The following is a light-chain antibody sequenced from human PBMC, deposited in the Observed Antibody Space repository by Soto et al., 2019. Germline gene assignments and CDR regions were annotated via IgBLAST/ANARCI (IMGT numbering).Light chain of an antibody. CDR1: QGISNY. Sequence: DIQMTQSPSSLSASVGDRVTITCRASQGISNYLAWYQKKPGKVPKLLIYAASTMQSGVPSRFSGSGSGADFTLTISSLQPEDVATYYCQKYNSAPCTFGRGTKVEIK. CDR2: AAS. V-gene: IGKV1-27*01. CDR3: QKYNSAPCT. J-gene: IGKJ1*01.